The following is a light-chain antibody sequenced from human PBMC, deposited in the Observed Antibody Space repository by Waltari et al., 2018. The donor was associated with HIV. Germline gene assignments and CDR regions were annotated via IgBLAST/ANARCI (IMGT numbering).Light chain of an antibody. CDR1: RSNIGSNF. V-gene: IGLV1-47*01. J-gene: IGLJ2*01. Sequence: QSVLTQPPSASGTPGQRVTISCSGSRSNIGSNFVYWYQQLPGMAPNLLIYRKNQRASGVPGRFSGSKSGSSASLAISGLRSEDGAEYYCAVWDDSLTGHVVFVGGTKLTVL. CDR3: AVWDDSLTGHVV. CDR2: RKN.